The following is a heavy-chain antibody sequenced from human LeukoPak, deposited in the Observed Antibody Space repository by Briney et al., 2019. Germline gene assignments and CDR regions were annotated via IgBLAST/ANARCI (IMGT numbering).Heavy chain of an antibody. V-gene: IGHV3-30*02. J-gene: IGHJ4*02. CDR1: GFTFSSYG. Sequence: GGSLRLSCAASGFTFSSYGMHWVRQAPGKGLEWVAFIRYDGSNKYYADSVKGRFTISRDNSKNTLYLQMNSLSAENTAVYYCAKDTYYYDSSGYSGYWGQGTLVTVSS. CDR2: IRYDGSNK. D-gene: IGHD3-22*01. CDR3: AKDTYYYDSSGYSGY.